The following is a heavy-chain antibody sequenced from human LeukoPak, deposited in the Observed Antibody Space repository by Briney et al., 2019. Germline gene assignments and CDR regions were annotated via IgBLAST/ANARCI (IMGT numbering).Heavy chain of an antibody. J-gene: IGHJ4*02. CDR3: ARDHSEQLWFFDY. Sequence: GGSLRLSCGASGFTFSSYWMSWVRQAPGKGLEWVANIKQDGSEKYYVDSVKGRFTISRDNAKNSLYLQMNSLRAEDTAVYYCARDHSEQLWFFDYWGQGTLVTVSS. D-gene: IGHD5-18*01. CDR1: GFTFSSYW. V-gene: IGHV3-7*01. CDR2: IKQDGSEK.